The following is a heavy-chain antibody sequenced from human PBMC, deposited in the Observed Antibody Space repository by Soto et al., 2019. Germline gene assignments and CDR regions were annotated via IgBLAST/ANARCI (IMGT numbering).Heavy chain of an antibody. J-gene: IGHJ6*02. CDR3: AKDNTATSPSRYRFGMDV. Sequence: QVQLMQSGPELKKPGASVKVSCKASGYSFTSYGISWVRQAPGRGLEWMGWISGYNGNTNYAQKFQGRVNMTRDTSTSTAHMDLRNLTSDDTAVFYCAKDNTATSPSRYRFGMDVWGPGTTVTVS. D-gene: IGHD4-17*01. CDR2: ISGYNGNT. V-gene: IGHV1-18*01. CDR1: GYSFTSYG.